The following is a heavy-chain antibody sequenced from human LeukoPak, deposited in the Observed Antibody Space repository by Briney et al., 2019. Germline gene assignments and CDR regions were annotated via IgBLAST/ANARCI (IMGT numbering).Heavy chain of an antibody. CDR2: INSDGSST. Sequence: GGSLRLSCAASGFTFSSYWMHWVRQAPGKGLVWVSRINSDGSSTSYADSVKGRFTISRDNAKNTLYLQMNSLRAEDTAVYYCAREGQYQLLFDYWGQGILVTVSS. V-gene: IGHV3-74*01. J-gene: IGHJ4*02. CDR3: AREGQYQLLFDY. D-gene: IGHD2-2*01. CDR1: GFTFSSYW.